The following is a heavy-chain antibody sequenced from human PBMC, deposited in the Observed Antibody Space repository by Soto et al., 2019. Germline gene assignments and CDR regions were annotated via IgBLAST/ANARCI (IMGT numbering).Heavy chain of an antibody. D-gene: IGHD5-12*01. V-gene: IGHV1-3*01. CDR3: ARAQNLEMATP. Sequence: ASVKVSCKASGYTFTSYGISWVRQAPGQGLEWMGWINAGNGNTKYSQKFQGRVTITRDTSASTAYMELSSLRSEDTAVYYCARAQNLEMATPWGQGTLVTVSS. CDR1: GYTFTSYG. CDR2: INAGNGNT. J-gene: IGHJ4*02.